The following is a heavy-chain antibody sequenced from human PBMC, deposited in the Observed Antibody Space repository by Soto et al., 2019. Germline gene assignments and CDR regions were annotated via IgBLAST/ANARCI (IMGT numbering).Heavy chain of an antibody. CDR2: IVPMFGTS. J-gene: IGHJ4*02. V-gene: IGHV1-69*06. CDR1: GGTSTRYA. CDR3: NKGSEYDFWSGYL. Sequence: QERLVQSGAEVRKPGSSVKVSCKVTGGTSTRYAINWVRQAPGQGLEWMGGIVPMFGTSKSAQKFQGRVTITADISTSIAYIELRSLRSEDTAVYYCNKGSEYDFWSGYLWGQGTLVSVSS. D-gene: IGHD3-3*01.